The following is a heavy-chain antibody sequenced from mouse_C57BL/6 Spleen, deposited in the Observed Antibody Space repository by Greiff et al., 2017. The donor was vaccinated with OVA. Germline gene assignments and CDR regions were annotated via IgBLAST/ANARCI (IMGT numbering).Heavy chain of an antibody. CDR2: ISSGGSYT. V-gene: IGHV5-6*01. D-gene: IGHD4-1*01. Sequence: EVKLMESGGDLVKPGGSLKLSCAASGFTFSSYGMSWVRQTPDKRLEWVATISSGGSYTYYPDSVKGRFTISRDNAKNTLYLQMSSLKSEDTAMYYCARHGDWGFDYWGQGTTLTVSS. J-gene: IGHJ2*01. CDR1: GFTFSSYG. CDR3: ARHGDWGFDY.